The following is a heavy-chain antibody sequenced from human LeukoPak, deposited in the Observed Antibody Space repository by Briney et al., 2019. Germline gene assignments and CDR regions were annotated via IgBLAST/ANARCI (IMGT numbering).Heavy chain of an antibody. CDR2: ISGSGGST. CDR1: GFTFPNYA. CDR3: ARDRGSGSGSYSN. D-gene: IGHD3-10*01. V-gene: IGHV3-23*01. Sequence: GGSLRLSCAASGFTFPNYAMSWVRQAPGKGLEWVSAISGSGGSTYYADSVKGRFTISRDNSMNTLYLQMNSLRAEDTAVYYCARDRGSGSGSYSNWGQGTLVTVSS. J-gene: IGHJ4*02.